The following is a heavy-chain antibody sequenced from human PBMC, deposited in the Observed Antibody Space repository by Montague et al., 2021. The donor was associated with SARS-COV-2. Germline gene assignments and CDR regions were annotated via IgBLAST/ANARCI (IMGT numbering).Heavy chain of an antibody. CDR3: ERDFGASRDH. J-gene: IGHJ4*02. Sequence: SLRLSCAASGFTVSSNYMSWVRQAPGKGLEWVSLIYSSGRTSYADSVKGRFTMSRDNSKNTLYLQMNSMRAGDAAGYYCERDFGASRDHWGQGTLVTVSS. D-gene: IGHD3-10*01. CDR2: IYSSGRT. CDR1: GFTVSSNY. V-gene: IGHV3-53*01.